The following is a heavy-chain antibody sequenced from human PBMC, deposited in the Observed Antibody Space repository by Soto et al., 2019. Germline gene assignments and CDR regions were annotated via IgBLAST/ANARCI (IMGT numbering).Heavy chain of an antibody. V-gene: IGHV3-15*01. Sequence: EVQLVESGGGLVKPGGSLRLSCAASGFTFSNAWMSWVRQAPGKGLEWVGRIKRKTDGVTTDYAAPVKGRFTISRDDSDNTVYLQMTSLKIEDTAVYYCATGGHFYGDCGQGTLVTVSS. J-gene: IGHJ4*02. CDR3: ATGGHFYGD. D-gene: IGHD3-10*01. CDR2: IKRKTDGVTT. CDR1: GFTFSNAW.